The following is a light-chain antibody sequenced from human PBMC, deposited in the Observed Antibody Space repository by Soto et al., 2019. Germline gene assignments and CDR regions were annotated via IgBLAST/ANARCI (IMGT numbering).Light chain of an antibody. CDR1: SSNIGSNY. Sequence: QSVLTQPPSASGTPGQRVTIPCSGSSSNIGSNYVYWYQQLPGSAPKLLIYRNDQRPSGVPDRFSASKSGTAASLAISGLRSEDEADYHCAAWDDSLSAVVFGGGTKLTVL. J-gene: IGLJ2*01. CDR3: AAWDDSLSAVV. V-gene: IGLV1-47*01. CDR2: RND.